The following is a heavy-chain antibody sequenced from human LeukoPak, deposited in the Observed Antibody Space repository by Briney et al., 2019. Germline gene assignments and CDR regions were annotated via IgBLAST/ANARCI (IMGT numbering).Heavy chain of an antibody. CDR3: ARSNQADDY. D-gene: IGHD1-14*01. J-gene: IGHJ4*02. Sequence: GGSLRLSCAASGFTFSNYAMSWVRQAPGKGLEWVSTISGSGGSTFYADSVKGRFTISRDNSKNTLHLQMNSLRAEDTAVYYCARSNQADDYWGQGTLVTVSS. V-gene: IGHV3-23*01. CDR1: GFTFSNYA. CDR2: ISGSGGST.